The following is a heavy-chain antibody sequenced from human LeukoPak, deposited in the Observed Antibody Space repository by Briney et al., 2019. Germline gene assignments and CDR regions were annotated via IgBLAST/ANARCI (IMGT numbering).Heavy chain of an antibody. CDR3: ARQTGSGLFILP. V-gene: IGHV4-39*01. J-gene: IGHJ4*02. CDR1: GDSISSSSYY. Sequence: SETLSLTCTVSGDSISSSSYYWGWIRQSPGKGLEWIGSIYYGGSTHYNASLKSQVSISIDTSKNQFSLRLTSVTAADTAVYYCARQTGSGLFILPGGQGTLVTVSS. D-gene: IGHD3/OR15-3a*01. CDR2: IYYGGST.